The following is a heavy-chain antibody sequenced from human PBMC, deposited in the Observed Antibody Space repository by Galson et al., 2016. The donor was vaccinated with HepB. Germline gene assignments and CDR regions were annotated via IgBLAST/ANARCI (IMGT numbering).Heavy chain of an antibody. Sequence: LRLSCAASGFTFTTYYMGWVRQAPGQGLAWVANIDQDGNARFYVDSVKGRFTISRDNAKNSVSLQMDSLRVEDTAVYYCARWNFAFDSWGPGALVTVSS. CDR2: IDQDGNAR. CDR1: GFTFTTYY. CDR3: ARWNFAFDS. V-gene: IGHV3-7*01. D-gene: IGHD1-1*01. J-gene: IGHJ4*02.